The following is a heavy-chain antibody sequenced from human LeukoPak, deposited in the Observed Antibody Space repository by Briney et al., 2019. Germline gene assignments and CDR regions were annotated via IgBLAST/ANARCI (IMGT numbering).Heavy chain of an antibody. CDR1: GFTFSSYG. CDR2: ISFDGSNK. J-gene: IGHJ4*02. Sequence: GSLRLSCAASGFTFSSYGMHWVRPAPGKGLEWVAVISFDGSNKYYADSVKGRFTISRDNSKNTLYLQMNSLRAEDTAVYYCAKGRGRYSGYVGLFDYWGQGTLDTVSS. V-gene: IGHV3-30*18. CDR3: AKGRGRYSGYVGLFDY. D-gene: IGHD5-12*01.